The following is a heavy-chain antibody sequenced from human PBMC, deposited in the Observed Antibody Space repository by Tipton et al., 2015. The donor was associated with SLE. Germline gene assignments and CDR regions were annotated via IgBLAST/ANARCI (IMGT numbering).Heavy chain of an antibody. CDR2: ISSSSSYI. CDR1: GFTFSSYS. V-gene: IGHV3-21*03. Sequence: SLRLSCAASGFTFSSYSMNWVRQAPGKGLEWVSSISSSSSYIYYADSVKGRFTISRDNAKNSLYLQMNRLRAEDTAVYYCAREWHHYYDSSDGMDVWGQGTTVTVSS. CDR3: AREWHHYYDSSDGMDV. D-gene: IGHD3-22*01. J-gene: IGHJ6*02.